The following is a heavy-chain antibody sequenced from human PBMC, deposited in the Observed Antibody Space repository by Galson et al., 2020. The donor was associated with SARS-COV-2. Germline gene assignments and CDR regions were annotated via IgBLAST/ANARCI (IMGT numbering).Heavy chain of an antibody. D-gene: IGHD3-10*01. V-gene: IGHV3-15*01. CDR3: TTDSGYYYGST. CDR1: GFTFITAW. Sequence: GGSLRLSCAASGFTFITAWMSWVRQAPGKGLEWVGRIKSKTDGETTDYAASVQGRFTISRDDSKNTMFLETNNLKPEDTGVYYCTTDSGYYYGSTWGPGTQVTVSS. CDR2: IKSKTDGETT. J-gene: IGHJ4*02.